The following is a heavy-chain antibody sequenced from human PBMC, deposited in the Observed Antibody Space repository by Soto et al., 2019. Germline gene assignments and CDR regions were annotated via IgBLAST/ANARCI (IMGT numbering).Heavy chain of an antibody. Sequence: QVQLVQSGAEVKKPGASVKVSRKASGYTFTSYYMHWVRQAPGQGLEWMGIINPSGGSTSYAQKFQGRVTMTRDTSTSTVYMELSSLRSEDTAVYYCARDLGGNLFDYWGQGTLVTVSS. CDR2: INPSGGST. V-gene: IGHV1-46*01. J-gene: IGHJ4*02. CDR1: GYTFTSYY. CDR3: ARDLGGNLFDY.